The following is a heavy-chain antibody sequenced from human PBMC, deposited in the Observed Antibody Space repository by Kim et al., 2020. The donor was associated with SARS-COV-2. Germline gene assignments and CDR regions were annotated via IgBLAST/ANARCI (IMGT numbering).Heavy chain of an antibody. D-gene: IGHD6-19*01. Sequence: GGSLRLSCVGFGFNFNDYGINWVRRAPGNGLEWISYISRTSGSIYYADSVKGRFTIARDKAEKSVFLQMNSLRDDDTAVYYCARELEIWTMAVLIGVPTYYNGLDVWGQGTTVTVSS. V-gene: IGHV3-48*02. CDR1: GFNFNDYG. J-gene: IGHJ6*02. CDR3: ARELEIWTMAVLIGVPTYYNGLDV. CDR2: ISRTSGSI.